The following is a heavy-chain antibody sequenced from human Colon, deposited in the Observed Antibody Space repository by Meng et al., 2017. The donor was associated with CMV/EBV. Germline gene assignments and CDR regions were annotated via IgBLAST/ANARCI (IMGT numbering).Heavy chain of an antibody. D-gene: IGHD1-1*01. J-gene: IGHJ3*02. CDR1: GYTLPSNY. CDR2: IDPSDGSR. Sequence: GGEVKKPGASVQISCMALGYTLPSNYLQWVRQAPGQGLEWMGMIDPSDGSRSYAQKFQGRVTMTRDTSTNTVYMELSSLRSDDTAVYYCARDNFAFDIWGQGTMVTVSS. CDR3: ARDNFAFDI. V-gene: IGHV1-46*01.